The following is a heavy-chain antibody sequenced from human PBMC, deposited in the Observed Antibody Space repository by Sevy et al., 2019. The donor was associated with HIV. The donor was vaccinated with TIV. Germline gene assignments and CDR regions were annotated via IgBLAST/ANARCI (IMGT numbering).Heavy chain of an antibody. CDR3: AKDGYDYIWGSYPNLNYYYYYYGMDV. V-gene: IGHV3-23*01. D-gene: IGHD3-16*02. J-gene: IGHJ6*02. Sequence: GGSLRLSCAASGFTFSSYAMSWVRQAPGKGLEWVSAISGSGGSTYYADSVKGRFTISRDNSKNTLYLQMNSLRAEDTAVYYCAKDGYDYIWGSYPNLNYYYYYYGMDVWGQGTTVTVSS. CDR1: GFTFSSYA. CDR2: ISGSGGST.